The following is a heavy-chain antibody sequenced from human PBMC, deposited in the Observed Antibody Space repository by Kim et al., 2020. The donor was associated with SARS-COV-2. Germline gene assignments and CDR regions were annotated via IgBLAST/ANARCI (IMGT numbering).Heavy chain of an antibody. CDR1: GFTFSSYA. V-gene: IGHV3-30-3*01. CDR3: ARGKSYMTTVLNFDY. D-gene: IGHD4-4*01. J-gene: IGHJ4*02. CDR2: ISYDGSNK. Sequence: GGSLRLSCAASGFTFSSYAMHWVRQAPGKGLEWVAVISYDGSNKYYADSVKGRFTISRDNSKNTLYLQMNSLRAEDTAVYYCARGKSYMTTVLNFDYWGQGTLVTVSS.